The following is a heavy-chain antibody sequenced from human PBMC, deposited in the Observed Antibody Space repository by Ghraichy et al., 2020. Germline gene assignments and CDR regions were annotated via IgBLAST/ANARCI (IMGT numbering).Heavy chain of an antibody. V-gene: IGHV3-23*01. Sequence: GGSLRLSCAASGITFSVYAMNWVRQAPGKGLEWVSLIGGLDNNTYYADSVKGRFTISRDNSKNTLYLQMNSLRAADTALYYCARRGRGPLGIYYWCQGTLVTVSS. D-gene: IGHD1-14*01. CDR1: GITFSVYA. CDR2: IGGLDNNT. J-gene: IGHJ4*02. CDR3: ARRGRGPLGIYY.